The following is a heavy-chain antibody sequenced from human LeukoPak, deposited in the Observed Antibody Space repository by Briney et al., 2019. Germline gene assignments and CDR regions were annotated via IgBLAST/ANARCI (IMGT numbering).Heavy chain of an antibody. CDR3: ARHPFGLEKPYYLDY. V-gene: IGHV4-59*08. J-gene: IGHJ4*02. CDR2: IYYSGST. D-gene: IGHD3-10*01. CDR1: GGSISSYY. Sequence: SETLSLTCTVSGGSISSYYWTWIRQPPGKGLEWIGYIYYSGSTNYNPSLKSRVTISLDTSKNQFSLKLSSVTAADTAVYYCARHPFGLEKPYYLDYWGQGTLVTVSS.